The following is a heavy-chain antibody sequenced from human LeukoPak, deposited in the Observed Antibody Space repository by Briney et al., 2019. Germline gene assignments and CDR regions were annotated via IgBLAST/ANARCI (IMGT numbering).Heavy chain of an antibody. CDR1: GFTFSSYA. CDR3: ATSGGSYWS. CDR2: ISGRDSTT. Sequence: PGGSLRLSCAASGFTFSSYAMSWVRQAPGKGLEWVSGISGRDSTTYYADSVKGRFTISRENSKNTLYLQMNSLRAEDTAVYYCATSGGSYWSWGQGTPVTVSS. J-gene: IGHJ5*02. D-gene: IGHD1-26*01. V-gene: IGHV3-23*01.